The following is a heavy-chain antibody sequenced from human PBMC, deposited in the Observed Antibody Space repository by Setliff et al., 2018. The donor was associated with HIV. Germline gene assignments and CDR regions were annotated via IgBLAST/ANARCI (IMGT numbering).Heavy chain of an antibody. CDR2: IRSKSYSATT. Sequence: PGGSLRLSCAASGFSFSNAWMNWVRQAPGKGLEWVGFIRSKSYSATTEYAASVKGRFIISRDDSKGIAYLQMNSLRTEDTAVYYCARDPIDYGDSPFDYWGQGTLVTAPQ. J-gene: IGHJ4*02. V-gene: IGHV3-49*04. CDR3: ARDPIDYGDSPFDY. D-gene: IGHD4-17*01. CDR1: GFSFSNAW.